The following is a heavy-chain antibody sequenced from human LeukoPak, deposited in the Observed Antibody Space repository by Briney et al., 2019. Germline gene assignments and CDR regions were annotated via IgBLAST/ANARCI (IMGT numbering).Heavy chain of an antibody. CDR3: AKFPRYCSDGICYNRYGMDV. J-gene: IGHJ6*02. CDR2: ISGSGGST. CDR1: GFTFSSYA. V-gene: IGHV3-23*01. D-gene: IGHD2-15*01. Sequence: PGGSLRLSCATSGFTFSSYAMTWVRQAPRKGLEWVSAISGSGGSTYFADSVKGRSTISRDNSKNTMYLQMNSLRAEDTAVYYCAKFPRYCSDGICYNRYGMDVWGQGTTDTVSS.